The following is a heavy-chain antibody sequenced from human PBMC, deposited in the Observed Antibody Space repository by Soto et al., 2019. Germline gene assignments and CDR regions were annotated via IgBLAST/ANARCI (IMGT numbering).Heavy chain of an antibody. J-gene: IGHJ6*02. CDR2: ISYDSETT. D-gene: IGHD3-16*01. Sequence: PGGSLRLSCEASYYTFPTYSMNWVRQAPGQGLEWVAYISYDSETTSYADSVKGRFTISRDDAKNSLFLQMDNLRDEDSAVYFCARLYYDYVWGQGTTVTVSS. CDR3: ARLYYDYV. V-gene: IGHV3-48*02. CDR1: YYTFPTYS.